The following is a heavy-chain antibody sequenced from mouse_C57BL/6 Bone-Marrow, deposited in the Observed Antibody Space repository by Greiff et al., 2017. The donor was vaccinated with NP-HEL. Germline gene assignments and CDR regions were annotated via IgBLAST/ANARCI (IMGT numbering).Heavy chain of an antibody. V-gene: IGHV1-64*01. CDR1: GYTFTSYW. CDR3: ARWGDYDEVYAMDY. CDR2: IHPNSGST. Sequence: VQLQQPGAELVKPGASVKLSCKASGYTFTSYWMHWVKQRPGQGLEWIGMIHPNSGSTNYNEKFKSKATLTVDKSSSTAYMQLSSLTSEDSAVYYCARWGDYDEVYAMDYWGQGTSVTVSS. D-gene: IGHD2-4*01. J-gene: IGHJ4*01.